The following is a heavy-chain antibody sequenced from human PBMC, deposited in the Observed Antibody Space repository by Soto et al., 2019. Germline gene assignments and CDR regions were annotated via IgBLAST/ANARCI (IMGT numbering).Heavy chain of an antibody. CDR2: IYPGDSDT. CDR1: GYSFTSYW. CDR3: ARHSGYYDSSGYYYYYYYGMDV. D-gene: IGHD3-22*01. Sequence: PGESLKISCKGSGYSFTSYWIGWVRQMPGKGLEWMGIIYPGDSDTRYSPSFQGQVTISADKSISTAYLQWSSLKASDTAMYYCARHSGYYDSSGYYYYYYYGMDVWGQGTTVTVS. V-gene: IGHV5-51*01. J-gene: IGHJ6*02.